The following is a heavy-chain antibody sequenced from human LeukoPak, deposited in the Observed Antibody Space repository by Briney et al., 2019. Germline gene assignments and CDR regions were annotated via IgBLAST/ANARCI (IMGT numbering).Heavy chain of an antibody. CDR3: AKDYGSGSYRFDY. V-gene: IGHV3-23*01. CDR2: ISGSGGST. CDR1: GFTFSSYA. J-gene: IGHJ4*02. D-gene: IGHD3-10*01. Sequence: PGGSLRLSCAASGFTFSSYAMSWVRQAPGKGLEWVSAISGSGGSTYYADSVKGRFTISRDNSKNTLYLQMNSLRAEDTAVHYCAKDYGSGSYRFDYWGQGTLVTVSS.